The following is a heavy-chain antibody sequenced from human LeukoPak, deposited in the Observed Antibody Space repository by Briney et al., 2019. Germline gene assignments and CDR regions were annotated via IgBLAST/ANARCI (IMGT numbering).Heavy chain of an antibody. CDR1: GFTFSSYA. V-gene: IGHV3-23*01. CDR3: ARQTGYSSGWSDY. CDR2: ISGSGGST. J-gene: IGHJ4*02. D-gene: IGHD6-19*01. Sequence: PGESLRLSCAASGFTFSSYAMSWVRQAPGKGLEWVSAISGSGGSTYYADSVKGRFTISRDNSKNTLYLQMNSLRAEDTAVYYCARQTGYSSGWSDYWGQGTLVTVSS.